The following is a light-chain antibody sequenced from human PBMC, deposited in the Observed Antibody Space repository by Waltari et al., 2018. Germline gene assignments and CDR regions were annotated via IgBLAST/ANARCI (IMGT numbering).Light chain of an antibody. J-gene: IGKJ1*01. Sequence: EIVMTQSPATLSVSPGERATLSCRASQSVSSNLAWYQQKRGQSPRPLIYGALTRATGIPARFSGSGSGTEFTLTISSMQSEDFAVYYCQQYNNWPAWTFGQGTKVEI. V-gene: IGKV3-15*01. CDR2: GAL. CDR1: QSVSSN. CDR3: QQYNNWPAWT.